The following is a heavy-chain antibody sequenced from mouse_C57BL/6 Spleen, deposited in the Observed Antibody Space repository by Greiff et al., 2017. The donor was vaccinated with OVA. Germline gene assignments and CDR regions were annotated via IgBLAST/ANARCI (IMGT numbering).Heavy chain of an antibody. V-gene: IGHV5-4*01. CDR2: ISDGGSYT. Sequence: EVHLVESGGGLVKPGGSLKLSCAASGFTFSSYAMSWVRQTPEKRLEWVATISDGGSYTYYPDNVKGRFTISRDNAKNNLYLQMSHLKSEDTAMYYCARDGGITGDYAMDYWGQGTSVTVSS. J-gene: IGHJ4*01. D-gene: IGHD2-4*01. CDR3: ARDGGITGDYAMDY. CDR1: GFTFSSYA.